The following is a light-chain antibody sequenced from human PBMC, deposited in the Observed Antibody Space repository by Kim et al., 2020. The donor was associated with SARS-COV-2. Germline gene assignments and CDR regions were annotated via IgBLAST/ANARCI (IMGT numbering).Light chain of an antibody. CDR3: QAWDSSTNVV. V-gene: IGLV3-1*01. CDR1: KWGNND. CDR2: QDT. J-gene: IGLJ3*02. Sequence: VPPGQTGSITCSGHKWGNNDVSWYHQKPGQSPVLVIYQDTKRPSGIPERFSGSNSGNTATLTISGTQTMDEGDYYCQAWDSSTNVVFGGGTQLTVL.